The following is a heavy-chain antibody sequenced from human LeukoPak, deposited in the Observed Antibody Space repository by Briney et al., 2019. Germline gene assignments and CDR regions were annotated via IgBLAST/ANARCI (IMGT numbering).Heavy chain of an antibody. Sequence: GGSLRLSCAASGFTFSSYWMTWVRQAPGKGLEWVSVIYSGGSTYYADSVKGRFTISRDNSKNTLYLQMNSLRAEDTAVYYCARLEYVWGQGTTVTVSS. V-gene: IGHV3-53*01. J-gene: IGHJ6*02. CDR2: IYSGGST. CDR1: GFTFSSYW. CDR3: ARLEYV.